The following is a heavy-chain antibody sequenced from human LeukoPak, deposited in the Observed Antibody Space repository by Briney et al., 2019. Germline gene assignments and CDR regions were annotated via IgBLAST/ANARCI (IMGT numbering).Heavy chain of an antibody. CDR3: ARRGLEMPDHDAFDI. Sequence: PGGSLRLSCAASGFTFSSYEMNWVRQAPGKGLEWVSYISSSGSTIYYADSVKGRLTVSRDNAKNSLYLQMNSLRAEDTAVYYCARRGLEMPDHDAFDIWGQGTMVTVSS. D-gene: IGHD5-24*01. CDR2: ISSSGSTI. V-gene: IGHV3-48*03. CDR1: GFTFSSYE. J-gene: IGHJ3*02.